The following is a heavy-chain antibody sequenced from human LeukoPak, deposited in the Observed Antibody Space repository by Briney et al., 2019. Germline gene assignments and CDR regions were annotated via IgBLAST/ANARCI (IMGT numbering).Heavy chain of an antibody. CDR3: TRIWGSDNWFDP. J-gene: IGHJ5*02. CDR1: GFTVSSNY. CDR2: IYSGDST. Sequence: GGSLRLSCAASGFTVSSNYMTWVRQAPGKGLEWVSVIYSGDSTYYADSVKGRFTISRDNSKNTLYLQMNSLRAEDTAVYYCTRIWGSDNWFDPWGQGTLVTVSS. D-gene: IGHD7-27*01. V-gene: IGHV3-53*01.